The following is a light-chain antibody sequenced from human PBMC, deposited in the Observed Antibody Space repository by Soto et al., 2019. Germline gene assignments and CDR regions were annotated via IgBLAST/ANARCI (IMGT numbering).Light chain of an antibody. Sequence: DIQMTQSPSSLSATVGDRVTITCRASQDISNYLAWHQQKPGKVPKLLIYAASTLQPGVPSRFSGSGSGTDFTLTISNVQTEDVATYFCQKYNGAPPEAFGPGTKVAIK. CDR1: QDISNY. J-gene: IGKJ3*01. V-gene: IGKV1-27*01. CDR3: QKYNGAPPEA. CDR2: AAS.